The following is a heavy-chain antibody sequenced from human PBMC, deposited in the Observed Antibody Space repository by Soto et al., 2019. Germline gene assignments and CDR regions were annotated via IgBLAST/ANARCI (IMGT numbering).Heavy chain of an antibody. CDR1: GYSFTSYG. D-gene: IGHD2-2*01. J-gene: IGHJ5*02. CDR3: ARDHCSSTSCPTSWFDP. Sequence: ASVKVSCKASGYSFTSYGISWVRQAPGQGLEWMGWISAYNGNTNYAQKLRGRVTMTTDTSTSTAYMELRSLRSDDTAVYYCARDHCSSTSCPTSWFDPWGQGTLVTVS. CDR2: ISAYNGNT. V-gene: IGHV1-18*01.